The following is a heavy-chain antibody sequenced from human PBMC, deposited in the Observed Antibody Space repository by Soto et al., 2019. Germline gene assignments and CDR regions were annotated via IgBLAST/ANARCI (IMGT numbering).Heavy chain of an antibody. CDR1: GYTFTSYG. V-gene: IGHV1-18*01. Sequence: QVHLVQSGAEVKKPGASVKVSCKGSGYTFTSYGITWVRQAPGQGLEWMGWISAHNGNTNYAQKFQGTVTVNRDTSTRTAYMELRSLRSDDTAVYYCARGRYGDYWGQGALVTVSS. D-gene: IGHD1-1*01. CDR2: ISAHNGNT. J-gene: IGHJ4*02. CDR3: ARGRYGDY.